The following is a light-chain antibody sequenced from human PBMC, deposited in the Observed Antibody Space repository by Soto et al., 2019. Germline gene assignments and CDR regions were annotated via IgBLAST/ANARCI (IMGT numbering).Light chain of an antibody. CDR3: QQYGSSHRNT. J-gene: IGKJ5*01. V-gene: IGKV3-20*01. Sequence: EIVLTQSPGTLSLSPGERATLSCRASQSVSSSYLAWYQQKPGQAPRLLIYGASSRATGIPDRFSGSASGTDFTRTISRLEPEDFAVYYCQQYGSSHRNTFGQGTRLEIK. CDR1: QSVSSSY. CDR2: GAS.